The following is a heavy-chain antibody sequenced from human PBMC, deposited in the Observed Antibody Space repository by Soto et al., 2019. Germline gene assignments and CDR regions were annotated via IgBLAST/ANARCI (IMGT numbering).Heavy chain of an antibody. V-gene: IGHV1-69*13. CDR3: AGSTSIVGATHGY. J-gene: IGHJ4*02. CDR2: IIPTFGTA. Sequence: ASVKVSCKASGGTFSSYAISWVRQAPGQGLEWMGGIIPTFGTANYAQKFQGRVTITADESTSTAYMELSSLRSEDTAVYYCAGSTSIVGATHGYWGQGTLVTVS. D-gene: IGHD1-26*01. CDR1: GGTFSSYA.